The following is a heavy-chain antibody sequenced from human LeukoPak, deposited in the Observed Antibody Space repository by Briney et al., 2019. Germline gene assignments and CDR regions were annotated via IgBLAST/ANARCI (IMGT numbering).Heavy chain of an antibody. D-gene: IGHD1-26*01. V-gene: IGHV3-48*04. J-gene: IGHJ5*02. CDR3: AREGGSYGLNWFDP. Sequence: GGSLRLSCAASRFTLSDYNMNWVRQAPGKGLEWVSYISSSGSTIYYADSVKGRFTISRDNAKNSLYLQMNSLRAEDTAVYYCAREGGSYGLNWFDPWGQGTLVTVSS. CDR1: RFTLSDYN. CDR2: ISSSGSTI.